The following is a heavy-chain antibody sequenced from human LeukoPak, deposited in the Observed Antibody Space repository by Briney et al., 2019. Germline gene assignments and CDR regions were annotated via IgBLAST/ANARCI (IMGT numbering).Heavy chain of an antibody. CDR1: GFTFSNYA. Sequence: GGSLRLSCAASGFTFSNYAMNWVRQAPGKGLEWVSYISSSVSSSSTIYYVGSVQGRFTISRDNAKNSLYLQMNSLRAEDTAVYYCARAHNYYFDYWGQGTLVTVSS. V-gene: IGHV3-48*04. CDR2: ISSSVSSSSTI. CDR3: ARAHNYYFDY. J-gene: IGHJ4*02.